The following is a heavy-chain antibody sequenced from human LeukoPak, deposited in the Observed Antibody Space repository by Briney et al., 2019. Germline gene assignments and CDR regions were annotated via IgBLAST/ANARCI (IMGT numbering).Heavy chain of an antibody. CDR3: AKDAPTGTTFLFFDY. Sequence: GGCLRLSWAPSGFTFSSYAISWVRQAPGKGLEWVSAISGSGGSKYYADYVKGRFSISRDNSKNTLYLQMNSLRAEDTAVYYCAKDAPTGTTFLFFDYWGQGTLVTVSS. CDR1: GFTFSSYA. J-gene: IGHJ4*02. V-gene: IGHV3-23*01. D-gene: IGHD1-1*01. CDR2: ISGSGGSK.